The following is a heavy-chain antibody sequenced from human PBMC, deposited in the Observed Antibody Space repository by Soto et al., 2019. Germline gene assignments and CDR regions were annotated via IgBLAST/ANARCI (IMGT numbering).Heavy chain of an antibody. CDR2: ISYDGSNK. V-gene: IGHV3-30*18. J-gene: IGHJ4*02. CDR3: AKDNPYYDLLTGSQYYFDY. Sequence: SLRLSCAASGFTFSSYGMHWVRQAPGKGLEWVAVISYDGSNKYYADSVKGRFTISRDNSKNTLYLQMNSLRAEDTAVYYCAKDNPYYDLLTGSQYYFDYWGQGTLVTVS. CDR1: GFTFSSYG. D-gene: IGHD3-9*01.